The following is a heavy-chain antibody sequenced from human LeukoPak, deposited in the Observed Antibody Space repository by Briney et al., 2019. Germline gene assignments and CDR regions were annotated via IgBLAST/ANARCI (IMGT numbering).Heavy chain of an antibody. J-gene: IGHJ4*02. D-gene: IGHD3-9*01. CDR1: GGSISSYY. CDR2: IYYSGST. CDR3: ARLPLDYDILTGYYDYFDY. Sequence: PSETLSLTCTVSGGSISSYYWSWIRQPPGKGLEWIGYIYYSGSTNYNPSLKSRVTISVDTSKNQFSLKPSSVTAADTAVYYCARLPLDYDILTGYYDYFDYWGQGTLVTVSS. V-gene: IGHV4-59*08.